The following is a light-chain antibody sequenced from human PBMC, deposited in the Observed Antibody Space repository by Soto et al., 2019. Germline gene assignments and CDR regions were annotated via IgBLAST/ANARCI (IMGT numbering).Light chain of an antibody. CDR1: KLGDKY. J-gene: IGLJ2*01. CDR2: QDN. V-gene: IGLV3-1*01. CDR3: QAWDSSTDVV. Sequence: SYELTQPPSVSVSPEQTASITCSGDKLGDKYACWYQQKPGQSPVLVIYQDNKRPSGIPGRFSGSNSGNTATLTISGTQSMDEADYYCQAWDSSTDVVFGGGTKLTVL.